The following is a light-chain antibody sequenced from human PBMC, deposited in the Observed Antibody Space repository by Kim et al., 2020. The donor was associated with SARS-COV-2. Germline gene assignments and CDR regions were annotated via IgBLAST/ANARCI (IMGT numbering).Light chain of an antibody. CDR1: NPNFGGDY. V-gene: IGLV1-51*01. CDR2: DDT. CDR3: GRWDSSMGVVV. J-gene: IGLJ2*01. Sequence: QSVLTQPPSLSAAPGQTVTISCSGNNPNFGGDYITWFQQFPGSAPKLLIYDDTKRPLGIPGRFSASVSGTSATLRITGLQSGDEADYYCGRWDSSMGVVVFGGGTQLTVL.